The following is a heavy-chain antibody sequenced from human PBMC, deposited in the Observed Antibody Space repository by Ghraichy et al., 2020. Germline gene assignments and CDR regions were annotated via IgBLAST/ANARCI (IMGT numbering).Heavy chain of an antibody. D-gene: IGHD1-26*01. Sequence: LSLTCAASGFTVSSIYMSWVRQAPGKGLEWVSVIYSGGSTYCADSVKGRFTISRDNSKNTLYLQMNSLRAEDTAVYYCARDGGSDGADYWGQGTLVTVSS. J-gene: IGHJ4*02. CDR2: IYSGGST. CDR3: ARDGGSDGADY. V-gene: IGHV3-66*01. CDR1: GFTVSSIY.